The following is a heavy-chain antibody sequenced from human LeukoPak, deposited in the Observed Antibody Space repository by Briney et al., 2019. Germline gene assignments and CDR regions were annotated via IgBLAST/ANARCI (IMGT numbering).Heavy chain of an antibody. CDR2: FDPEDGET. V-gene: IGHV1-24*01. D-gene: IGHD4-17*01. Sequence: ASVKVSCKVSGYTLTELSMHWVRQAPGKGLEWMGGFDPEDGETIYAQKFQGRVTMTEDTSTDTAYMELSSLRSEDTAVYYCATDLVYYGDYAYWGQGTLVTVSS. J-gene: IGHJ4*02. CDR3: ATDLVYYGDYAY. CDR1: GYTLTELS.